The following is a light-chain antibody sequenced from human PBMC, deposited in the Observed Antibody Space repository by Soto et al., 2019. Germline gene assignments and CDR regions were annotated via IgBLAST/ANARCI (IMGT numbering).Light chain of an antibody. CDR3: QQYNNWPTWT. CDR1: QSVRSN. J-gene: IGKJ1*01. Sequence: EIVMTQSPATLSVSPGDRATLSCRASQSVRSNLAWYQQEPGQAPRLLIYGASTRATGIPARFSGSGSGTEFTLTISSLQSEDFAVYYCQQYNNWPTWTFGQGTKVDIK. V-gene: IGKV3-15*01. CDR2: GAS.